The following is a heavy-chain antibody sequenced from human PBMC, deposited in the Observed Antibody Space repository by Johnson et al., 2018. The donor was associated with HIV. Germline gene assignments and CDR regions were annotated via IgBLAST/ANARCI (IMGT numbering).Heavy chain of an antibody. J-gene: IGHJ3*02. V-gene: IGHV3-30*03. D-gene: IGHD3-3*01. Sequence: VQLVESGGGVVQPGRSLRLSCAASGFTFSSYGMHWVRQAPGKGLDWVAVISYDGSNKYYADSVKGRFTISRDNSKNTLYLQMNSLRAGDTAVYYCARGGSRITIFGVDINLGAFDIWGQGTMVIVSS. CDR3: ARGGSRITIFGVDINLGAFDI. CDR1: GFTFSSYG. CDR2: ISYDGSNK.